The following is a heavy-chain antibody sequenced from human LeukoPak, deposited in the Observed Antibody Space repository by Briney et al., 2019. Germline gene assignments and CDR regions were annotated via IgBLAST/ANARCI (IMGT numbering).Heavy chain of an antibody. D-gene: IGHD3-16*01. J-gene: IGHJ4*02. CDR3: ASARVGWGTAQPYFDY. CDR2: IKQDGSEK. Sequence: GGSLRLSCAASGFTFSSYWMSWVRQAPGKGLEWVANIKQDGSEKYYVDPVKGRFTISRDNAKNSLYLQMNSLRAEDTAVYYCASARVGWGTAQPYFDYWGQGTLVTVSS. V-gene: IGHV3-7*01. CDR1: GFTFSSYW.